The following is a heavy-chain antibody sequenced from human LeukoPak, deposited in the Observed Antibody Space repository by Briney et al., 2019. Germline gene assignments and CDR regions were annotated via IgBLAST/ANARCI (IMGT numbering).Heavy chain of an antibody. CDR3: ARDGPRRYCSGGSCYLYYYGMDV. Sequence: GGSLRLSCAASGFTFSDYYMSWIRQAPGKGLEWVSYISSSSSYTNYADSVKGRSTISRDNAKNSLYLQMNSLRAEDTAVYYCARDGPRRYCSGGSCYLYYYGMDVWGQGTTVTVSS. D-gene: IGHD2-15*01. V-gene: IGHV3-11*05. J-gene: IGHJ6*02. CDR2: ISSSSSYT. CDR1: GFTFSDYY.